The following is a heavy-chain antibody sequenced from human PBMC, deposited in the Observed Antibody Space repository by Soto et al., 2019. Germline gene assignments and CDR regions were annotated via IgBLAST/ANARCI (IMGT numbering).Heavy chain of an antibody. CDR2: ISYDGSNK. CDR3: AKDTYYHDSTGYYVFDY. D-gene: IGHD3-22*01. Sequence: QVQLVESGGGVVQPGRSLRLSCAASGSTFRSYGMHWVRQAPGKGLEWVAAISYDGSNKNYVDSVKGQFTISRDNSENTLYLQMNSLRAEDAAVYYCAKDTYYHDSTGYYVFDYWGQGTLVTVSS. J-gene: IGHJ4*02. V-gene: IGHV3-30*18. CDR1: GSTFRSYG.